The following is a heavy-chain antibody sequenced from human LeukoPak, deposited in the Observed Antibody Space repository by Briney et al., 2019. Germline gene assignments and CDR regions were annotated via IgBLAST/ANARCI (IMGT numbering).Heavy chain of an antibody. Sequence: GGSLRLSCAVSGFTFSSYAMSWVRQAPGKGLERVSGISGTGYSTYYADSVKGRFTISRDNSKNTLYLQMNSLRAEDTALYYCAKDYSVSGSYYDYWGQGILVTVSS. J-gene: IGHJ4*02. CDR3: AKDYSVSGSYYDY. CDR2: ISGTGYST. D-gene: IGHD3-10*01. V-gene: IGHV3-23*01. CDR1: GFTFSSYA.